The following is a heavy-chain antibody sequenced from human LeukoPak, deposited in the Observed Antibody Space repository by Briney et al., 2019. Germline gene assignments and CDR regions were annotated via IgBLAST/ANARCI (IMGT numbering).Heavy chain of an antibody. CDR2: MNPNSGDT. CDR3: ARAPGGFHGDYSPIAY. CDR1: GYTFASYD. D-gene: IGHD4-17*01. V-gene: IGHV1-8*01. J-gene: IGHJ4*02. Sequence: ASVKVSCKASGYTFASYDFNWVRQAPGQGLEWLGWMNPNSGDTGYAQRFQGRVSMTRDTSITTAYMELSSLRSDDTAIYYCARAPGGFHGDYSPIAYWGQGTLVTVSS.